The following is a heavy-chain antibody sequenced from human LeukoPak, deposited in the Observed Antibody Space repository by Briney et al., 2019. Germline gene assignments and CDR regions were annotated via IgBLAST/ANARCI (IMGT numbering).Heavy chain of an antibody. CDR3: ARRRDIDNDYFYALDV. Sequence: TSETLSLTCTVPGGSISSYYWSWIRQPPGKGLEWIGYVYYSGSTNYNPSLKSRVTISVDTSKNQFSLKLSSVTAADTAVYYCARRRDIDNDYFYALDVWGQGTTVTVSS. J-gene: IGHJ6*02. CDR1: GGSISSYY. CDR2: VYYSGST. D-gene: IGHD5-12*01. V-gene: IGHV4-59*08.